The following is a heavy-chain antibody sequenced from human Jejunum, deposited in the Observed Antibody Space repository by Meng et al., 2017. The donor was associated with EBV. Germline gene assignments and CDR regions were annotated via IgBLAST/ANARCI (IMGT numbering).Heavy chain of an antibody. CDR3: ARDKWGAGYCHDY. J-gene: IGHJ4*02. Sequence: VRLAGPWGAVVLRVWSLRLSCVTSGFSLAEYCMNWVLQVPGKRLVWVATINWDVRRTGYADSVKGRFTISRENAKNSLYLQMNSLRAEDTALYHCARDKWGAGYCHDYWGQGTLVTVSS. CDR1: GFSLAEYC. D-gene: IGHD2-2*03. V-gene: IGHV3-20*01. CDR2: INWDVRRT.